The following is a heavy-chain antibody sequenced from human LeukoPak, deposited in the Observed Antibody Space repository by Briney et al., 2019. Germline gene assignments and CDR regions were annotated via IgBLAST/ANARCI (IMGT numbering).Heavy chain of an antibody. Sequence: GRSLRLSCAASGFTFSSYGMHWVRQAPGKGLEWVGRTRNKANSYTTEYAASVKGRFTISRDDSKNSLYLQMNSLKTEDTAVYYCARASSWGIAAAGMGFGAFDIWGQGTMVTVSS. V-gene: IGHV3-72*01. CDR3: ARASSWGIAAAGMGFGAFDI. CDR2: TRNKANSYTT. D-gene: IGHD6-13*01. CDR1: GFTFSSYG. J-gene: IGHJ3*02.